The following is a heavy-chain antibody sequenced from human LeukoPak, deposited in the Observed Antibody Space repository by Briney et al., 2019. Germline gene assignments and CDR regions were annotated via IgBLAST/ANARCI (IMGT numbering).Heavy chain of an antibody. Sequence: GGSLRLSCATSGFTLDDYAFPWVRQVPGKGLEWVSLISRDGGTTSYGDSVKGRFTISRDNSKNSLYMEMNSLKAEDSALYYCTKDFSGSYENWGQGTLVTVSS. CDR2: ISRDGGTT. V-gene: IGHV3-43*02. CDR1: GFTLDDYA. D-gene: IGHD3-10*01. J-gene: IGHJ4*02. CDR3: TKDFSGSYEN.